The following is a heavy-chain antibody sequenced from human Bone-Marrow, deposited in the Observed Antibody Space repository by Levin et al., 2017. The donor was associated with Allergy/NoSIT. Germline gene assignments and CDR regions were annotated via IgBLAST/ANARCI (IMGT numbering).Heavy chain of an antibody. Sequence: PGGSLRLSCEVSGITFSQAWMNWVRQAPGKGLEWVGRIKTNDSRTTDYAAPVKGRFTISRDDSKNTLYLQMNSLKIEDTAVYYCTTNTVFDYWGQGTLVTVSS. D-gene: IGHD4-17*01. J-gene: IGHJ4*02. CDR2: IKTNDSRTT. CDR1: GITFSQAW. V-gene: IGHV3-15*07. CDR3: TTNTVFDY.